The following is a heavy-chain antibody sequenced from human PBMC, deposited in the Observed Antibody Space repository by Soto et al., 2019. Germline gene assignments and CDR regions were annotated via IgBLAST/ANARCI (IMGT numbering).Heavy chain of an antibody. CDR1: LFTFSGYA. D-gene: IGHD3-22*01. CDR3: AKFYGDYYDATNAGFEY. Sequence: SLRLSCSASLFTFSGYAMSLVLHTPFKLLEWLSVISRSGGSSYYADSVKGRFTISRDNSKNTLYLQMSSLRAEDMAVYYCAKFYGDYYDATNAGFEYWGQGTLVTVSS. V-gene: IGHV3-23*01. J-gene: IGHJ4*02. CDR2: ISRSGGSS.